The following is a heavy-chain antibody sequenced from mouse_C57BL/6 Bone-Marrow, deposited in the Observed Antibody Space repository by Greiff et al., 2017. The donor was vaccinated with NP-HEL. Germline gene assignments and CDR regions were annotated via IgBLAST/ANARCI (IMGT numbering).Heavy chain of an antibody. Sequence: VQLQQSGAELVRPGASVTLSCTASGFNIKDDYMHWVKQRPEPGLEWIGWIDPENGDTEYASKFPGKATITADTSSNTAYRQLISLTSEDTAVYYCTTDGSSWGAWFAYWCQGTLVTVSA. CDR1: GFNIKDDY. V-gene: IGHV14-4*01. D-gene: IGHD1-1*01. J-gene: IGHJ3*01. CDR3: TTDGSSWGAWFAY. CDR2: IDPENGDT.